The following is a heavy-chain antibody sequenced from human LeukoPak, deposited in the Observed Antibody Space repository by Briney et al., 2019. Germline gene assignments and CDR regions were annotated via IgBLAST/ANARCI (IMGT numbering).Heavy chain of an antibody. J-gene: IGHJ6*02. CDR2: INHCGST. V-gene: IGHV4-34*01. CDR3: ARGLAWYYYYGMDV. CDR1: GGSFSGYY. Sequence: SETLSLTCAVYGGSFSGYYWSWIRQPPGKGLEWIGEINHCGSTNYNPSLKSRVTISVDTSKNQFSLKLSSVTAADTAVYYCARGLAWYYYYGMDVWGQGTTVTVSS.